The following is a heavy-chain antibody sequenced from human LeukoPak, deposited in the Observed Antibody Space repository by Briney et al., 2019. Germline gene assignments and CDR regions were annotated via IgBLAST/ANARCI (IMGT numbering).Heavy chain of an antibody. V-gene: IGHV3-7*01. CDR2: IKQDGSEK. J-gene: IGHJ3*02. CDR1: GFTFSNYW. CDR3: ARDYYDSSGYPVGVFDI. Sequence: GGSLRLSCAASGFTFSNYWMSWVRQAPGKGLEWVAKIKQDGSEKYYVDSVKGRFTISRDNAKNSLYLQMNSLRAEDTAVYYCARDYYDSSGYPVGVFDIWGQGTMVTVSS. D-gene: IGHD3-22*01.